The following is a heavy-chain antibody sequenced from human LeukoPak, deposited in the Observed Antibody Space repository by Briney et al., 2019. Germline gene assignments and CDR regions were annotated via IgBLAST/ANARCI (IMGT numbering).Heavy chain of an antibody. Sequence: SETLSLTCTVSGGSISSYYWSWIRQPPGKGVEWIGYIYYSGSTNYNPSLKSRVTISVDTPKNQFSLKLSSVPAADTAVYYCARRHYDSSGYYDYWGQGTLVTVSS. CDR2: IYYSGST. CDR3: ARRHYDSSGYYDY. V-gene: IGHV4-59*08. D-gene: IGHD3-22*01. CDR1: GGSISSYY. J-gene: IGHJ4*02.